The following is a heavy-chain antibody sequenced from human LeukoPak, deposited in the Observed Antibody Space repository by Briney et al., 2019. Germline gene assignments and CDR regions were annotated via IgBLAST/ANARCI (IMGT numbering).Heavy chain of an antibody. CDR1: GYTFTSYD. Sequence: ASVKVSCKASGYTFTSYDINWVRQATGQGLEWMGWMNPNSGNTGYAQKFQGRATMTRNTSISTAYMELSSLRSEDTAVYYCARGRTPGYYDFWSGQGDWFDPWGQGTLVTVSS. V-gene: IGHV1-8*01. J-gene: IGHJ5*02. CDR2: MNPNSGNT. CDR3: ARGRTPGYYDFWSGQGDWFDP. D-gene: IGHD3-3*01.